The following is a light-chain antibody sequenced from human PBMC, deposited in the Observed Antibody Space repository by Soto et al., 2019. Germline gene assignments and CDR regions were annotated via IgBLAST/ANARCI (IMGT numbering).Light chain of an antibody. J-gene: IGLJ2*01. Sequence: QSALTQPPSASGSPGQSVAISCTGTSTDVGGNNYVSWYQQHPGKAPKLIIYEVSKRPSGVPDRFSGSKSGNTASLTVSGLQAEDEADYYCSSYGGTMVFGGGTKLTVL. CDR1: STDVGGNNY. V-gene: IGLV2-8*01. CDR3: SSYGGTMV. CDR2: EVS.